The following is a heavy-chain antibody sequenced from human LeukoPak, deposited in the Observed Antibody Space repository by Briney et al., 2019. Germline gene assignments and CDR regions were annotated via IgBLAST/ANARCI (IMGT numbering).Heavy chain of an antibody. CDR3: ARITTLGYSSGWYPDY. J-gene: IGHJ4*02. CDR2: IYYSGST. V-gene: IGHV4-39*07. CDR1: GVSINCSSYY. D-gene: IGHD6-19*01. Sequence: NPSETLSLTCTVAGVSINCSSYYWGWIRQPPGKGLECIGSIYYSGSTYYTPSLKSRVTISVDTAKNEFSLKLSSVTAADTAVYFCARITTLGYSSGWYPDYWGQGTLVIVSS.